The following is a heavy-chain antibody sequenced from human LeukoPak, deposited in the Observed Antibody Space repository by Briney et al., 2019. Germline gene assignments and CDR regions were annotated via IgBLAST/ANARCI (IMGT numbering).Heavy chain of an antibody. CDR2: IYHSGST. Sequence: PSETLSLTCAVSGYPISSGYYWGWIRQPPGKGLEWIGSIYHSGSTYYNPSLKSRVTISVDTSKNQFSLKLSSVTAADTAVYYCARGGYDILTGPMDWFDPWGQGTLVTVSS. J-gene: IGHJ5*02. D-gene: IGHD3-9*01. CDR3: ARGGYDILTGPMDWFDP. CDR1: GYPISSGYY. V-gene: IGHV4-38-2*01.